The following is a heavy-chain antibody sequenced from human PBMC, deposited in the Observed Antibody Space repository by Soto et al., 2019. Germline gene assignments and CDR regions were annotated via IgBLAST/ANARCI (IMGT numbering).Heavy chain of an antibody. D-gene: IGHD4-17*01. CDR3: AAGVTTFDY. V-gene: IGHV1-24*01. CDR2: LDYEEGER. CDR1: GTSLSGLP. J-gene: IGHJ4*02. Sequence: VASVKVSCKVSGTSLSGLPMHWVRQAPGKGLEWMGSLDYEEGERSFAHRFQDRLTVTEDTSTDTAYMELSSLMSEDTAVYYCAAGVTTFDYWGQGTLVTVSS.